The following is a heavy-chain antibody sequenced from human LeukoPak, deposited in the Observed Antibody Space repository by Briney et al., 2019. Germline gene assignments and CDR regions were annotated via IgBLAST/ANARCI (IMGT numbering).Heavy chain of an antibody. Sequence: GGSLRLSCAASGFTFSSYGMHWVRQAPGKGLEWVAFIRYDGSNKYYADSVKGRFTISRDNSKNTLYLQMNSLRAEDTAVYYCAKGPITMVRGVIMDVWGKGTTVTVSS. CDR2: IRYDGSNK. J-gene: IGHJ6*03. D-gene: IGHD3-10*01. CDR3: AKGPITMVRGVIMDV. V-gene: IGHV3-30*02. CDR1: GFTFSSYG.